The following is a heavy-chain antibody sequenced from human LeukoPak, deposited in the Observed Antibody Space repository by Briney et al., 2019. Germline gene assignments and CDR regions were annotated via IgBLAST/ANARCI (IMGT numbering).Heavy chain of an antibody. CDR3: AKDPPRYEDDFWSGQGY. J-gene: IGHJ4*02. D-gene: IGHD3-3*01. V-gene: IGHV3-30-3*01. CDR2: ISYDGSNK. CDR1: GFTFSSYA. Sequence: PGRSLRLSCAASGFTFSSYAMHWVRQAPGKGLEWVAVISYDGSNKYYADSVKGRFTISRDNSKNTLYLQMNSLRAEDTAVYYCAKDPPRYEDDFWSGQGYWGQGTLVTVSS.